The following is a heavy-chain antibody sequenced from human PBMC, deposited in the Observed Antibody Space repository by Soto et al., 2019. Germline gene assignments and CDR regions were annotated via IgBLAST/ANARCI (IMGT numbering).Heavy chain of an antibody. CDR2: ISYDGSNK. D-gene: IGHD6-13*01. V-gene: IGHV3-30-3*01. CDR3: ARTPVGTNNWFDP. J-gene: IGHJ5*02. CDR1: GFTFSSYA. Sequence: GGSLRLSCAASGFTFSSYAMHWVRQAPGKGLEWVAVISYDGSNKYYADSVKGRFTISRDNSKNTLYLQMSSLRAEDTAVYYCARTPVGTNNWFDPWGQGTLVTVSS.